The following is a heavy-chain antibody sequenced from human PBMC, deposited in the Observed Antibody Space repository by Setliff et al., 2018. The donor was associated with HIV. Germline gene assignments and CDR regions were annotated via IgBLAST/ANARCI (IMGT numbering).Heavy chain of an antibody. J-gene: IGHJ6*03. CDR2: IYPGDSDT. CDR3: ARHTRQLEFLEWLSPHYYHYYYMDV. D-gene: IGHD3-3*01. CDR1: GYSFSTYW. V-gene: IGHV5-51*01. Sequence: GESLKISCKGSGYSFSTYWIGWVRQMPGKGLEWMGIIYPGDSDTTYSPSFQGQVTISVYKSISTAYLQWSSLKASDTAMYYCARHTRQLEFLEWLSPHYYHYYYMDVWGQGTTVTVSS.